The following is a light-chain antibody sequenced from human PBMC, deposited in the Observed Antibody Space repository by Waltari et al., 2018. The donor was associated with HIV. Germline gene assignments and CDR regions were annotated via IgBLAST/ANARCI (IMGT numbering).Light chain of an antibody. CDR3: CSYSDRRIYV. J-gene: IGLJ1*01. V-gene: IGLV2-23*02. CDR2: EVN. Sequence: QSALTQPASVSGSLGQSITISCTGTSSDVGNYDLVSWYQQHPGKAPKIIIYEVNKRPPGASNRMSGSKSGNTASLTISGLQAEDEADYDCCSYSDRRIYVFGSGTRVSAL. CDR1: SSDVGNYDL.